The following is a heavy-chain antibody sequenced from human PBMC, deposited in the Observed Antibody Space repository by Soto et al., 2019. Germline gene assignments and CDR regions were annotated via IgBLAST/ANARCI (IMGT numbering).Heavy chain of an antibody. CDR2: VSYDGSNK. CDR3: AKDGINYYDSSGYYYGHFFDY. J-gene: IGHJ4*02. D-gene: IGHD3-22*01. V-gene: IGHV3-30*18. Sequence: GGSLRLSXAASGFTFSSYGMHWVRQAPGKGLEWVAVVSYDGSNKYYADSVKGRFTISRDNSKNTLYLQMNSLRAEDTAVYFCAKDGINYYDSSGYYYGHFFDYWGQGTLVTVSS. CDR1: GFTFSSYG.